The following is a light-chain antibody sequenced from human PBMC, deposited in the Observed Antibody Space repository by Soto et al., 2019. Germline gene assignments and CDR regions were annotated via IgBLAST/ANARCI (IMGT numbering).Light chain of an antibody. V-gene: IGLV2-14*01. CDR2: DVS. Sequence: QSALTQPASVSGSPGQSITISCTGTSSDVGGYNYVSWYQQHPGKAPKLMIYDVSNRPSGVSNRSSGSKSGNTASLTISVLQAEDEADYYCSSYTSSSTPYCVFGTGTKVTVL. J-gene: IGLJ1*01. CDR3: SSYTSSSTPYCV. CDR1: SSDVGGYNY.